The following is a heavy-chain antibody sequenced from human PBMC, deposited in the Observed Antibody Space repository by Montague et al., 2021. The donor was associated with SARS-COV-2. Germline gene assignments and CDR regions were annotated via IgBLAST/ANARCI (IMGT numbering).Heavy chain of an antibody. CDR2: IYYSGNT. Sequence: SETLSLTCTISGGSISSSGYYWGWIRQPPGKGLEWIGDIYYSGNTYYNPSLKSRVTISVDPSKNQFSLNLTSVTAADTAVYFCARVGAVVGVRRTFDTWGQGALVTVSS. CDR3: ARVGAVVGVRRTFDT. J-gene: IGHJ3*02. D-gene: IGHD1-26*01. CDR1: GGSISSSGYY. V-gene: IGHV4-39*07.